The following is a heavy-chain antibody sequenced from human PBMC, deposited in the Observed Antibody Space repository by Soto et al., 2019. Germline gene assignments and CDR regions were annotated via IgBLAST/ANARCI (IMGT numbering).Heavy chain of an antibody. CDR3: AKGRAARDYYYYYGMDV. CDR2: ISYDGSNK. CDR1: GFTFSSYG. J-gene: IGHJ6*02. D-gene: IGHD6-6*01. V-gene: IGHV3-30*18. Sequence: GGSLRLSCAASGFTFSSYGMHWVRQAPGKGLEWVAVISYDGSNKYYADSVKGRFTISRDNSKNTLYLQMNSLRAEDTAVYYCAKGRAARDYYYYYGMDVWGQGTTVTVSS.